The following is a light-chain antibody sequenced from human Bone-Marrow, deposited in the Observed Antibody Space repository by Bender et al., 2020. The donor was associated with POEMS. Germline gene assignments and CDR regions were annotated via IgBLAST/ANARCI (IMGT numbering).Light chain of an antibody. CDR2: SSH. Sequence: QSVLTQPPSASGTPGQRVTISCSGGSSNIGAHAVNWYQHLPGTAPKLLLYSSHRRPSEVPDRFSGCRSGPSASLAISGLQSEDEADYYCAVWDDSLNGWVFGGGTKLTVL. CDR3: AVWDDSLNGWV. V-gene: IGLV1-44*01. CDR1: SSNIGAHA. J-gene: IGLJ3*02.